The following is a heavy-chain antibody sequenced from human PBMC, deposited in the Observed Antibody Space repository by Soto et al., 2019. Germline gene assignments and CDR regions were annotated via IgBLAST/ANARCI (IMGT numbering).Heavy chain of an antibody. Sequence: PSETLSLTCTVSGGSISSSSYYWGWIRQPPGKGLEWIGSIYYSGSTYYNPSLKSRVTISVDTSENQFSLKLSSVTAADTAVYYCAGRGYDFWSGSLNGGGWFDPWGQGTLVTVSS. V-gene: IGHV4-39*01. CDR1: GGSISSSSYY. CDR3: AGRGYDFWSGSLNGGGWFDP. D-gene: IGHD3-3*01. J-gene: IGHJ5*02. CDR2: IYYSGST.